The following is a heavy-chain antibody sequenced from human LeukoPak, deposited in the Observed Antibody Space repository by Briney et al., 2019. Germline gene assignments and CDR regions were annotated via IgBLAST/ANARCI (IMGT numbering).Heavy chain of an antibody. V-gene: IGHV1-18*01. D-gene: IGHD2-2*01. CDR2: ITTYNGNT. CDR3: AREYCTSTNCYEFDN. CDR1: GGTFSSYA. J-gene: IGHJ4*02. Sequence: ASVKVSCKASGGTFSSYAISWVRQAPGQGLEWMGWITTYNGNTNYVRKFQGRVTMTTDTSTSTAYMELRSLGSDDTALYYCAREYCTSTNCYEFDNWGQGTLVTVSS.